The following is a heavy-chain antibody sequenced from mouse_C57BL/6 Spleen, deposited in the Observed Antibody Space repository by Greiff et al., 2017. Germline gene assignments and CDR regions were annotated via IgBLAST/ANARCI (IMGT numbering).Heavy chain of an antibody. CDR3: ARSAQTAQARFAY. Sequence: QVQLQQPGAELVRPGTSVKLSCKASGYTFTSYWMHWVKQRPGQGLEWIGVIDPSDSYTNYNQKFKGKATLTVDTSSSTAYMQLSSLTSEDSAVYYCARSAQTAQARFAYWGQGTLVTVSA. CDR2: IDPSDSYT. J-gene: IGHJ3*01. V-gene: IGHV1-59*01. CDR1: GYTFTSYW. D-gene: IGHD3-2*02.